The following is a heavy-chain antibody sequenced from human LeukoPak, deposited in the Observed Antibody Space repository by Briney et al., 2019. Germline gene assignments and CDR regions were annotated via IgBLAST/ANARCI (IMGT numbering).Heavy chain of an antibody. Sequence: PGGSLRLSCAASGFTFDDYGMSWVRQAPGKGLEWVSGVNWNGGSTGYADSVKGRFTISRDNAKNSLYLQMNSLRAEDTALYYCATGHGFVVVPADDAFDIWGQGTMVTVSS. J-gene: IGHJ3*02. V-gene: IGHV3-20*04. CDR2: VNWNGGST. D-gene: IGHD2-2*01. CDR1: GFTFDDYG. CDR3: ATGHGFVVVPADDAFDI.